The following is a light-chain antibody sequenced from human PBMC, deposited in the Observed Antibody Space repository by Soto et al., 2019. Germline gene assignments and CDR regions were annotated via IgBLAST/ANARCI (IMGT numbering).Light chain of an antibody. Sequence: QAVVTQEPSLTVSPGGTVTLTCGSSTGAVTNGHYPYWFQQKPGQAPRTLIYDTTNRHSWTPARFSGSLLGGKAALTLSGAQPEDEAEYYCLPSYNGPYVFGTGTKATVL. J-gene: IGLJ1*01. CDR3: LPSYNGPYV. CDR2: DTT. CDR1: TGAVTNGHY. V-gene: IGLV7-46*01.